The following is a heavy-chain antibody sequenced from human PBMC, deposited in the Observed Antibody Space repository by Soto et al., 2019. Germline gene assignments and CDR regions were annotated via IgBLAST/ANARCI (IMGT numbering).Heavy chain of an antibody. Sequence: QVQLVQSGAEVKKPGSSVKVSCKASGGTFSSYAISWVRQAPGQGLEWMGGIIHIFGTANYAQKFQGRVTITAEKSTSTAYMELSSLRSEDTAVYYCARDNRGLPDAFDIWGQGTMVTVSS. CDR2: IIHIFGTA. D-gene: IGHD4-17*01. J-gene: IGHJ3*02. V-gene: IGHV1-69*06. CDR3: ARDNRGLPDAFDI. CDR1: GGTFSSYA.